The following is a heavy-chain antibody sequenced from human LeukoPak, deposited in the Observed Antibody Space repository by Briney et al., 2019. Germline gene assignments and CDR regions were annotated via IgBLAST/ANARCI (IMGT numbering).Heavy chain of an antibody. CDR2: IKQDGSEK. CDR1: GFTFSKFW. D-gene: IGHD2-2*01. Sequence: GGSLRLSCAASGFTFSKFWMTWDRQAPGKGLEWLANIKQDGSEKNYVDSVKGRFTISRDNAKNSLFLQMNSLRAEDTAVYYCADPPVGYWGQGTLVTVSS. V-gene: IGHV3-7*01. J-gene: IGHJ4*02. CDR3: ADPPVGY.